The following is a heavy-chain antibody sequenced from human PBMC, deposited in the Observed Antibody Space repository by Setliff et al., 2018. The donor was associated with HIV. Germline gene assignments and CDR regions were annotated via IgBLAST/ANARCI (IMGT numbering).Heavy chain of an antibody. CDR2: IKDDGRDK. Sequence: PGGSLRLSCVASGFTFRSYWMSWVRQAPGKRPEWVANIKDDGRDKFYVDSVKGRFTISRDNAKTSLSLQMNSLTAEDTAVYYCAKDTNPKSGYGYGFGYWGQGTLVTVSS. V-gene: IGHV3-7*01. J-gene: IGHJ4*02. D-gene: IGHD5-12*01. CDR1: GFTFRSYW. CDR3: AKDTNPKSGYGYGFGY.